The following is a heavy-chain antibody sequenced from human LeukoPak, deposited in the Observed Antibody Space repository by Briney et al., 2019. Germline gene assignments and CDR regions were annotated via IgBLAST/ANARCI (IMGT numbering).Heavy chain of an antibody. CDR1: GGSISSYY. CDR3: ARGGNWFDP. V-gene: IGHV4-59*08. Sequence: SETLSLTRTVSGGSISSYYWSWIRQPPGKGLEWIGYIYYTGITNYNPSLKSRVTISVDTSKNQFSLKLSSVTAADMAVYYCARGGNWFDPWGQGTLVTVSS. J-gene: IGHJ5*02. D-gene: IGHD2-15*01. CDR2: IYYTGIT.